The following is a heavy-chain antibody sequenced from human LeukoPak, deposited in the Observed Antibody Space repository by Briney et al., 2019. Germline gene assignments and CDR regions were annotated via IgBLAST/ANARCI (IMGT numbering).Heavy chain of an antibody. CDR3: ARDSGSGWFYEAFDI. CDR2: IYTSGST. V-gene: IGHV4-61*02. CDR1: GGSVGSGTYY. D-gene: IGHD6-19*01. Sequence: SQTLSLTCTVSGGSVGSGTYYWSWIRQPAGKGLEWIGRIYTSGSTNYSPSLKSRITISIDTSKNQFSLKLSSVTAADTAVYYCARDSGSGWFYEAFDIWGQGTIVIVSS. J-gene: IGHJ3*02.